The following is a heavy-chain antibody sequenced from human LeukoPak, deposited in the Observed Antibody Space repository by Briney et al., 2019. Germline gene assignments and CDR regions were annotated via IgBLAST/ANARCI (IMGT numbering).Heavy chain of an antibody. CDR2: ISSNGGST. CDR3: AKDLQMDSRFDY. J-gene: IGHJ4*02. D-gene: IGHD3/OR15-3a*01. CDR1: GFTFSSYA. V-gene: IGHV3-64*02. Sequence: GGSLRLSCAASGFTFSSYAMHWVRQAPGKGLEYVSAISSNGGSTYYADSVKGRFTISRDNSKNTLYLQMGSLRAEDTAVYYCAKDLQMDSRFDYWGQGTLVTVSS.